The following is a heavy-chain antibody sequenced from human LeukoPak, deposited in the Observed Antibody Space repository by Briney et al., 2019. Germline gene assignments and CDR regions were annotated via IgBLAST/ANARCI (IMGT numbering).Heavy chain of an antibody. CDR1: GYSFTSYW. CDR3: AVLTDGSFDY. D-gene: IGHD4/OR15-4a*01. CDR2: IYPGGSDT. V-gene: IGHV5-51*01. J-gene: IGHJ4*02. Sequence: GESLKISCKGSGYSFTSYWIAWMRQMPGKGLEWMGVIYPGGSDTTYSPSFQGRVSISADKSISTTNLQWSSLKASDTAMYYCAVLTDGSFDYWGQGTLVTVSS.